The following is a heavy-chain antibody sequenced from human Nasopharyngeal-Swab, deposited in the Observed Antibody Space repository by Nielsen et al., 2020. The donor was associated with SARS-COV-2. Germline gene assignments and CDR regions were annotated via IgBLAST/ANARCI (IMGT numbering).Heavy chain of an antibody. Sequence: GESLKISCPASGFTFSNAWLEWVRQAPGKGLEWVGRIKSKTEGGTTDYAAPVKGRFTISRDESKNTLYLQMNSLKTEDTAVYYCTTDPQQWLVEYYYYMDVWGKGTTVTVSS. V-gene: IGHV3-15*01. CDR1: GFTFSNAW. CDR2: IKSKTEGGTT. CDR3: TTDPQQWLVEYYYYMDV. J-gene: IGHJ6*03. D-gene: IGHD6-19*01.